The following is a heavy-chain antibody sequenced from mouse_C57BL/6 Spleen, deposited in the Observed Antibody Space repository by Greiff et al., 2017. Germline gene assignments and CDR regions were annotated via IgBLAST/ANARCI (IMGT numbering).Heavy chain of an antibody. Sequence: VQLQQSGPELVKPGASVKISCKASGYAFSSSWMNWVKQRPGKGLEWIGRIYPGDGDTNYNGKFKGKATLTADKSSSTAYMQLSSLTSEDSAVYFCARWTITTVVATGYFDVWGTGTTVTVSS. D-gene: IGHD1-1*01. J-gene: IGHJ1*03. CDR2: IYPGDGDT. V-gene: IGHV1-82*01. CDR1: GYAFSSSW. CDR3: ARWTITTVVATGYFDV.